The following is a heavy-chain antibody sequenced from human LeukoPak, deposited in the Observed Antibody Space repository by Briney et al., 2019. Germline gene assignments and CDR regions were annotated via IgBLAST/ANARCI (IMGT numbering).Heavy chain of an antibody. D-gene: IGHD4-17*01. Sequence: PGGSLRLSCAASGFTFSSYEMNWVRQAPGKGLEWVSAISGSGGSTYYADSVKGRFTISRDNSKNTLYLQMNSLRVEDTAVYYCAIATSVTTLFDYWGQGTLVTVSS. V-gene: IGHV3-23*01. J-gene: IGHJ4*02. CDR1: GFTFSSYE. CDR2: ISGSGGST. CDR3: AIATSVTTLFDY.